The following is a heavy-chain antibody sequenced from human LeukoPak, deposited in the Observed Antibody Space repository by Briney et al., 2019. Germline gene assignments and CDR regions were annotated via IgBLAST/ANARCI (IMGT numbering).Heavy chain of an antibody. J-gene: IGHJ3*02. D-gene: IGHD4-17*01. V-gene: IGHV3-21*01. CDR3: ARDRLIYGDYGDAFDI. Sequence: PGGSLRLSCAASGFTFSRYSMNWVRQAPGKGLEWVSSISSSSSYTYYADSVKGRFTISRDNAKTSLYLQMNSLRAEDTAAYYCARDRLIYGDYGDAFDIWGQGTMVTVSS. CDR2: ISSSSSYT. CDR1: GFTFSRYS.